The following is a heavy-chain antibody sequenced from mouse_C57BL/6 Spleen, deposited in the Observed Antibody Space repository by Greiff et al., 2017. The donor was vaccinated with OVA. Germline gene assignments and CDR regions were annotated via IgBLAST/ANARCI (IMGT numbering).Heavy chain of an antibody. CDR1: GYAFSSSW. Sequence: LEESGPELVKPGASVKISCKASGYAFSSSWMNWVKQRPGKGLEWIGRIYPGDGDTNYNGKFKGKATLTADKSSSTAYMQLSSLTSEDSAVYFCARETGTWFAYWGQGTLVTVSA. CDR2: IYPGDGDT. J-gene: IGHJ3*01. V-gene: IGHV1-82*01. CDR3: ARETGTWFAY.